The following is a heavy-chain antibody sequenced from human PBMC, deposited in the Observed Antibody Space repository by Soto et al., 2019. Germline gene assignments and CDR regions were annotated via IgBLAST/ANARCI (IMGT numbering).Heavy chain of an antibody. Sequence: QVQLVQSGAEVKKPGASVKVSCKASGYTFTSYAMHWVRQAPGQRLEWMGWINAGNGNTKYSQKFQGRVTITRDTSASTGDMELSSLRSEDTAVYYCAIGYGSGIQPYYYMDVWGKGTTVTVFS. CDR2: INAGNGNT. J-gene: IGHJ6*03. D-gene: IGHD3-10*01. CDR1: GYTFTSYA. CDR3: AIGYGSGIQPYYYMDV. V-gene: IGHV1-3*01.